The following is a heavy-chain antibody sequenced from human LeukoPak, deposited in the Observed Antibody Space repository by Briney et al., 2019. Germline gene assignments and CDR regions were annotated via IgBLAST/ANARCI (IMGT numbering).Heavy chain of an antibody. CDR1: GADFNTHI. D-gene: IGHD2-15*01. J-gene: IGHJ5*02. CDR3: ARGKYCSGGECYSVRKSYDGFDP. Sequence: SVKVSCKASGADFNTHIINWVRQAPGQVLEWMERIIPMRNLANYAHKFQGRVIITADKSRRTAYMELSSLTSDDTAVYYCARGKYCSGGECYSVRKSYDGFDPWGQGTVVSVSS. V-gene: IGHV1-69*02. CDR2: IIPMRNLA.